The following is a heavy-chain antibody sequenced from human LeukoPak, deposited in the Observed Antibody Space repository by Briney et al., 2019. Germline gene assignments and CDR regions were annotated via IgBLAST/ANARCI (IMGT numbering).Heavy chain of an antibody. CDR2: ISGTGSST. CDR3: AARPPRAVAGPFDY. J-gene: IGHJ4*02. CDR1: GFTFSSYA. D-gene: IGHD6-19*01. V-gene: IGHV3-23*01. Sequence: GGSLRLSCAASGFTFSSYAMGWLRQAPEKGLEWVSTISGTGSSTYYADSVKGRFTISRDSSKNTLSLQMNSLRAEDTAVYYCAARPPRAVAGPFDYWGQGTLVTVSS.